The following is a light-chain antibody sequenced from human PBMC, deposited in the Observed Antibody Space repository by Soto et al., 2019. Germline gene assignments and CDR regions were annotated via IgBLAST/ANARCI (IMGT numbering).Light chain of an antibody. J-gene: IGLJ3*02. CDR3: AACDDSLSGWV. Sequence: QSVLTQPPSASGTPGQRVTISCSGSSSNIGSNYVYWYQQLPGTAPKLLIYSNNQRPSGVPDRFSGSKSGTSASLDVSGLRSDDEADYYCAACDDSLSGWVFGGGTKLTVL. V-gene: IGLV1-47*02. CDR2: SNN. CDR1: SSNIGSNY.